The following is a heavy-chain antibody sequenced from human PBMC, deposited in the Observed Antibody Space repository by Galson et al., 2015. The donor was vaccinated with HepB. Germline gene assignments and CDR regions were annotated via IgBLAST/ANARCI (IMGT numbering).Heavy chain of an antibody. CDR3: ARDVVTMVRGAPTLNGMDV. J-gene: IGHJ6*02. CDR1: GFTFSSDS. Sequence: SLRLSCASSGFTFSSDSMNWVRQAPGKGLEWVSSISSSGNYIYYADSVKGRFTISRDNAKNSLYLQMNSLGAEDTAVYFCARDVVTMVRGAPTLNGMDVWGQGTTVTVSS. V-gene: IGHV3-21*01. D-gene: IGHD3-10*01. CDR2: ISSSGNYI.